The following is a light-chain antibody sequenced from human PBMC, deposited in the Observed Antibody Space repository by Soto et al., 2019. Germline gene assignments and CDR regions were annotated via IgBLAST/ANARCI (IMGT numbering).Light chain of an antibody. CDR2: GAS. J-gene: IGKJ1*01. V-gene: IGKV3-20*01. CDR1: QSVCSSY. Sequence: FTLSPCTLSLTTGERATLSCRASQSVCSSYLAWYQQKPGQAPRLLIYGASSRATGIPDRFSGSGSGTDFTLTISRLEPEDFAGDYCQQYGSSTGTFGQGTKVDI. CDR3: QQYGSSTGT.